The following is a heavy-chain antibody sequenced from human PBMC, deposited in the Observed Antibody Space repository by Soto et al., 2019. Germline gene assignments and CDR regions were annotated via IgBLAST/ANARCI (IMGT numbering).Heavy chain of an antibody. J-gene: IGHJ4*01. CDR1: WGWSSGSSW. D-gene: IGHD6-13*01. Sequence: FETPCHYWGVAWGWSSGSSWCSWIRQPPGKGLGCIGVLYHRGSTNSNPPLKSRFTIAVYKSKTQFYLKLSSVTAAGSALDYGARIPAAGTTFDSWGHGTRVTVSS. CDR3: ARIPAAGTTFDS. CDR2: LYHRGST. V-gene: IGHV4-4*02.